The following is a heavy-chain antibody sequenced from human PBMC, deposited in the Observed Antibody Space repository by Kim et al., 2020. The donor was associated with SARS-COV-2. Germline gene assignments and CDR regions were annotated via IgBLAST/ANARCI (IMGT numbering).Heavy chain of an antibody. CDR3: SPSMIGSY. J-gene: IGHJ4*02. Sequence: GGSLRLSCAASGFTFSSYGMHWVRQAPGKGLEWVAVISYDGSNKYYADSVKGRFTISRDNSKNTLYLQMNSRRAEDTAVYYCSPSMIGSYWGQGTLVTVS. CDR2: ISYDGSNK. D-gene: IGHD3-22*01. V-gene: IGHV3-30*03. CDR1: GFTFSSYG.